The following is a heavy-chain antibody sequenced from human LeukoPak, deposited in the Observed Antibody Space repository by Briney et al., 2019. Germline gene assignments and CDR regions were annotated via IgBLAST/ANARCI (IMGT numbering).Heavy chain of an antibody. D-gene: IGHD1-26*01. V-gene: IGHV4-4*02. Sequence: PSGTLSLTCAVSGGCIMTANCGSWVRQPPGKGLEWIGEVLLSGATNYNPSLESRVSMSFDTSKNQMSLKLTSLTAADPAVYSVPRPSGAFSPLAFWGQGTLVTVSS. CDR2: VLLSGAT. CDR1: GGCIMTANC. CDR3: PRPSGAFSPLAF. J-gene: IGHJ4*02.